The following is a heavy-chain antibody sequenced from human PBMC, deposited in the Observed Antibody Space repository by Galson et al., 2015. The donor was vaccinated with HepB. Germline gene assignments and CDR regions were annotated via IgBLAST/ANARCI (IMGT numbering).Heavy chain of an antibody. D-gene: IGHD2-2*02. CDR2: ISSSSSYI. J-gene: IGHJ6*02. CDR1: GFTFSSYS. CDR3: ARRDNPCFTSCYNSYYYYGMDV. Sequence: SLRLSCAASGFTFSSYSMNWVRQAPGKGLEWVSSISSSSSYIYYADSVKGRFTISRDNAKNSLYLQMNSLRAEDTAVYYCARRDNPCFTSCYNSYYYYGMDVWGQGTTVTVSS. V-gene: IGHV3-21*01.